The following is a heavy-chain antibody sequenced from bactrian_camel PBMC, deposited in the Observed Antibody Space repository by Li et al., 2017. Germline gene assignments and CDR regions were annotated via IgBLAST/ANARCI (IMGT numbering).Heavy chain of an antibody. CDR3: AASRGVASFSAMTYAY. CDR1: AYTPANVR. CDR2: INTRYGVT. J-gene: IGHJ4*01. D-gene: IGHD1*01. Sequence: VQLVESGGGSVQIGGSLRLSCAFDAYTPANVRMAWFRQAPGKEREGVARINTRYGVTYYADSVKGRFTISQGNSKNSLYLQMNSLKPEDTAMYYCAASRGVASFSAMTYAYWGQGTQVTVS. V-gene: IGHV3S63*01.